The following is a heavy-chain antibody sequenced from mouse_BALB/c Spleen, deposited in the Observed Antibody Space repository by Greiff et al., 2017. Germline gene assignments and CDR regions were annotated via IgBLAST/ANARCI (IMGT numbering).Heavy chain of an antibody. V-gene: IGHV5-6-5*01. CDR2: ISSGGST. D-gene: IGHD2-3*01. CDR3: ARWLLRRYAMDY. CDR1: GFTFSSYA. J-gene: IGHJ4*01. Sequence: EVKLMESGGGLVKPGGSLKLSCAASGFTFSSYAMSWVRQTPEKRLEWVASISSGGSTYYPDSVKGRFTISRDNARNILYLQMSSLRSEDTAMYYCARWLLRRYAMDYWGQGTSVTVSS.